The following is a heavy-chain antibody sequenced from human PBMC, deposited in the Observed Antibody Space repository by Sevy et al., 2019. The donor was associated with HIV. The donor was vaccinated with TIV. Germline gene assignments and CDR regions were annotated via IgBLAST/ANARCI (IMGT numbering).Heavy chain of an antibody. CDR2: ISGSGGST. Sequence: GGSLRLSCAASGFSFSRSAMHWVRQAPGKGLEWVSGISGSGGSTYYADSVKGRITISIDNSKKTVYLQMNSLIAEDTAVYYCAKGDASFYGIDVWGQGTTVTVSS. CDR3: AKGDASFYGIDV. CDR1: GFSFSRSA. V-gene: IGHV3-23*01. D-gene: IGHD3-16*02. J-gene: IGHJ6*02.